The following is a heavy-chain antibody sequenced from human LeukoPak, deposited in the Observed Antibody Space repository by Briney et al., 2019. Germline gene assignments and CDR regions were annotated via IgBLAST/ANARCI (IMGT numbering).Heavy chain of an antibody. J-gene: IGHJ3*02. CDR2: INPSGGST. CDR1: GYTFTIYY. D-gene: IGHD6-13*01. CDR3: ARIGAAENDNAFDI. Sequence: ASVKVSSKASGYTFTIYYMHWVRQAPGQGLEWMGIINPSGGSTSYAQKFQGRVTIPRDMSPSTVYMDLSTLRYEDTAVYYCARIGAAENDNAFDIWGQGRRVTVSS. V-gene: IGHV1-46*01.